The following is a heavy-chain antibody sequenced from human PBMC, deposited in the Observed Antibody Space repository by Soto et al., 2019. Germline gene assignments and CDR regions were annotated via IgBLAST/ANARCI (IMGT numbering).Heavy chain of an antibody. CDR1: GLTFSNFE. Sequence: LRLSCAASGLTFSNFEMHCVRQAPGKGLEWVSYINTAGSTKYYAESVKGRFTISRDNARNSLFLQMNSLRAEDTAVYYCARAECSTPNCGTADYSYGLDVWGQGTTVTVSS. V-gene: IGHV3-48*03. D-gene: IGHD2-2*01. CDR3: ARAECSTPNCGTADYSYGLDV. CDR2: INTAGSTK. J-gene: IGHJ6*02.